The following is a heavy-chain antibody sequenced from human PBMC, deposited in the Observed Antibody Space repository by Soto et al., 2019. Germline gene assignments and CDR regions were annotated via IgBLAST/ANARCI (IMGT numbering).Heavy chain of an antibody. V-gene: IGHV1-18*01. CDR1: GYTFTSYG. CDR3: ARGPDILTGYYRYYYYYMDV. Sequence: ASVKVSCKASGYTFTSYGISWVRQAPGQGLEWMGWISAYNGNTNYAQKLQGRVTMTTDTSTSTAYMELSSLRSEDTAVYYCARGPDILTGYYRYYYYYMDVWGKGTTVTVSS. J-gene: IGHJ6*03. D-gene: IGHD3-9*01. CDR2: ISAYNGNT.